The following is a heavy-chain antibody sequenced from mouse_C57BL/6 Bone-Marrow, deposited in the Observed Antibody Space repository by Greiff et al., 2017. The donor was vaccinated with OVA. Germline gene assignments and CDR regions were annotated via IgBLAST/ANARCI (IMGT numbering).Heavy chain of an antibody. D-gene: IGHD2-4*01. CDR3: ANYDYGGGAWFAY. J-gene: IGHJ3*01. V-gene: IGHV5-9*01. Sequence: EVKLVESGGGLVKPGGSLKLSCAASGFTFSSYTMSWVRQTPEKRLEWVATISGGGGNTYYPDSVKGRFTISRDNAKNTLYLQMSSLRSEDTALYYCANYDYGGGAWFAYWGQGTLVTVSA. CDR2: ISGGGGNT. CDR1: GFTFSSYT.